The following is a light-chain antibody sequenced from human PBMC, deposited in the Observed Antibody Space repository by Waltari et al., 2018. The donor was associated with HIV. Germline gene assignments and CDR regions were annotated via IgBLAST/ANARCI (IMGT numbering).Light chain of an antibody. Sequence: ATRMTQSPPSVSAATGDTVTITCRASRDLDTHLAWYQHKPGSAPHLLIYGASTLQKGVPPRFSGSGSGTFFSLTVTCLQSEDFATYFCQQYHDSPRTFGLGTTV. J-gene: IGKJ1*01. CDR1: RDLDTH. CDR3: QQYHDSPRT. CDR2: GAS. V-gene: IGKV1-8*01.